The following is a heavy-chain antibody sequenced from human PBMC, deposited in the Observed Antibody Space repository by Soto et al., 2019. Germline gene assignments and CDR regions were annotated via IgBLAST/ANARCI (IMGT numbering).Heavy chain of an antibody. CDR3: ARGSHYYDSGEFDY. CDR1: GYTFTGYY. J-gene: IGHJ4*02. CDR2: INPNSGGT. V-gene: IGHV1-2*06. D-gene: IGHD3-22*01. Sequence: GASVKVSCKASGYTFTGYYMHWVRQAPGQGLEWMGRINPNSGGTNYAQKFQGRVTMTRDTSISTAYMELSRLRSDDTAVYYCARGSHYYDSGEFDYWGQGTLVTVSS.